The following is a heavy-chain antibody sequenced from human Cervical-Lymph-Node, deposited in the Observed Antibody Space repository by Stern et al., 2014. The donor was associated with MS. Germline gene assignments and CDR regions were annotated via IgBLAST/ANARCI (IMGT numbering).Heavy chain of an antibody. CDR3: AHSSRSVGVSFDH. D-gene: IGHD3-10*01. V-gene: IGHV2-5*02. CDR1: GFSLSSVGVG. J-gene: IGHJ5*02. CDR2: IYCGHDR. Sequence: QITLKESGPTLMKPTQPLTLTCRVSGFSLSSVGVGVGWIRQPPGKAPAWLALIYCGHDRRYRASLRGRLTIYTATTKSLEVLEMTNMDPMDTATYYCAHSSRSVGVSFDHWGQGNLSTGSS.